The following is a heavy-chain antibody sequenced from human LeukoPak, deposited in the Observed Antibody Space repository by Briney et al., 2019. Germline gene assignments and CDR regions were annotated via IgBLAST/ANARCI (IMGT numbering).Heavy chain of an antibody. V-gene: IGHV3-7*03. Sequence: PGGSLRLSCEGSAFVFSGHWMNWVRQTPGKGLEWVASTKEDGSERQYVDSVKGRFSVSRDNTKGSLFLQLNSLRAEDTAVYYCARGGIICSSTSCYAHYYYYYGMDVWGQGTTVTVSS. CDR3: ARGGIICSSTSCYAHYYYYYGMDV. D-gene: IGHD2-2*01. CDR1: AFVFSGHW. CDR2: TKEDGSER. J-gene: IGHJ6*02.